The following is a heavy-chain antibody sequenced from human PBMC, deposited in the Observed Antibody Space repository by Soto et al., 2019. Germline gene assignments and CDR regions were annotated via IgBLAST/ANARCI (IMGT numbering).Heavy chain of an antibody. CDR1: GGSISSYY. CDR3: ARDFGSNYAWFDP. V-gene: IGHV4-59*01. J-gene: IGHJ5*02. CDR2: IYYSGST. D-gene: IGHD4-4*01. Sequence: PSETLSLTCTVSGGSISSYYWSWIRQPPGKGLEWIGYIYYSGSTNYNPSLKSRVTISVDTSKNQFSLKLSSVTAADTAVYYCARDFGSNYAWFDPWGQGNLVTVSS.